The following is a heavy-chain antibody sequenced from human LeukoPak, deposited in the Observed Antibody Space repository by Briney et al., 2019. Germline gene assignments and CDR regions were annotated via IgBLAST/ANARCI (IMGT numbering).Heavy chain of an antibody. CDR3: ARENYYDSSGLSY. D-gene: IGHD3-22*01. CDR2: ISAYNGNT. CDR1: GYTFTSYA. Sequence: ASVKVSCKASGYTFTSYAMNWVRQAPGQGLEWMGWISAYNGNTNYAQKLQGRVTMTTDTSTSTAYMELRSLRSDDTAVYYCARENYYDSSGLSYWGQGTLVTVSS. J-gene: IGHJ4*02. V-gene: IGHV1-18*01.